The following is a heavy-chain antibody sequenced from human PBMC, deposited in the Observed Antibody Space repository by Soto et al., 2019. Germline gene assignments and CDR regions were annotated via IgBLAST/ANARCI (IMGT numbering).Heavy chain of an antibody. CDR2: INPSDGST. CDR3: ARGRGTSGTFDY. Sequence: ASVKVSCKASGYSFTNYYVHGVRQAPGQGLEWMGIINPSDGSTRYAQKFQGRVTMTRDTSTSTVYMVLSSLRSEDTAVYYCARGRGTSGTFDYWGQGTLVTVS. D-gene: IGHD1-1*01. J-gene: IGHJ4*02. V-gene: IGHV1-46*01. CDR1: GYSFTNYY.